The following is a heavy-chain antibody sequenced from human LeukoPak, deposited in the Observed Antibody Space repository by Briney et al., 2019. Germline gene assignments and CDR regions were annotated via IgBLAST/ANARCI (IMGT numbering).Heavy chain of an antibody. V-gene: IGHV1-18*01. D-gene: IGHD2-2*01. CDR2: ISTYNGNT. CDR1: DYTFTSLG. CDR3: ARDAEGGDCSTSNCPDPHAGDY. J-gene: IGHJ4*02. Sequence: GASVKVSCKASDYTFTSLGIGWVRQAPGQGLEWMGWISTYNGNTNYAQKFQGRVTMTTDTSTSTAYMELRSLRSDDTAVYYCARDAEGGDCSTSNCPDPHAGDYWGQGTLVTVSS.